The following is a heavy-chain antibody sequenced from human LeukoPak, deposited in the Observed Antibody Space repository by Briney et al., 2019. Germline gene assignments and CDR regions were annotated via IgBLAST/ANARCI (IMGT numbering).Heavy chain of an antibody. Sequence: GGSLRLSCAASGFTFSSYGMHWVRQAPGKGLEWVAVISYDGSNKYYADSVKGRFTISRDNSKNTLYLQMNSLRAEDTAVYYCAKDPRRYSRTGGYFDYWGQGTLVTVSS. J-gene: IGHJ4*02. V-gene: IGHV3-30*18. CDR1: GFTFSSYG. CDR2: ISYDGSNK. CDR3: AKDPRRYSRTGGYFDY. D-gene: IGHD6-13*01.